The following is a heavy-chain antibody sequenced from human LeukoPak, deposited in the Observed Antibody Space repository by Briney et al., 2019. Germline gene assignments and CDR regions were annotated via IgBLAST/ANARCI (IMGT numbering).Heavy chain of an antibody. CDR3: AKDYDFWSGYYPNYFDY. J-gene: IGHJ4*02. V-gene: IGHV3-21*04. CDR1: GFTFSSYS. Sequence: GGSLRLSCAASGFTFSSYSMNWVRQAPGKGLEWVSSISSSSSYIYYADSVKGRFTISRDNSKNTLYLQMNSLRAEDTAVYYCAKDYDFWSGYYPNYFDYWGQGTLVTVSS. D-gene: IGHD3-3*01. CDR2: ISSSSSYI.